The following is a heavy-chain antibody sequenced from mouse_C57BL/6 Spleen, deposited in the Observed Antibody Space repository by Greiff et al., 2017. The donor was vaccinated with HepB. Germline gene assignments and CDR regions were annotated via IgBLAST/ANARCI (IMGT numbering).Heavy chain of an antibody. Sequence: LEESGPELVKPGASVKISCKASGYAFSSSWMDWVKPSPGKGLEWIGRIYPGDGDTNYNGKFKGKATLAADKSSSTAYMQLSRLTSEDSAVYFCARDYYAMDYWGQGTSGTVSS. V-gene: IGHV1-82*01. J-gene: IGHJ4*01. CDR1: GYAFSSSW. CDR2: IYPGDGDT. CDR3: ARDYYAMDY.